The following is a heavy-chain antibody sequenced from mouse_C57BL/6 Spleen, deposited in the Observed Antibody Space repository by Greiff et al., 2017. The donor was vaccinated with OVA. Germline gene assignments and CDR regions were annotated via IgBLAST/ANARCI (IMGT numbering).Heavy chain of an antibody. V-gene: IGHV1-72*01. CDR2: IDPNSGGT. D-gene: IGHD1-1*01. CDR1: GYTFTSYW. Sequence: QVQLKQPGAELVKPGASVKLSCKASGYTFTSYWMHWVKQRPGRGLEWIGRIDPNSGGTKYNEKFKSKATLTVDKPSSTAYMQLSSLTSEDSAVYYCAREVTTAVAGDYFDYWGQGTTLTVSS. CDR3: AREVTTAVAGDYFDY. J-gene: IGHJ2*01.